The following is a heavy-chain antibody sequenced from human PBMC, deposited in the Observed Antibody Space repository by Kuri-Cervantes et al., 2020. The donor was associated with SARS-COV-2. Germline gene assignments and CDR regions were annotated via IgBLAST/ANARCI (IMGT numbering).Heavy chain of an antibody. D-gene: IGHD6-19*01. CDR1: GFTLSDYY. J-gene: IGHJ3*02. V-gene: IGHV3-11*03. Sequence: GGSLRLSCAASGFTLSDYYMSWIRQAPGKGLEWVSYISSSSSYTNYADSVKGRFTISRDNAKNSLYLQMNSLRAEDTAVYYCASFGSGWYDDAFDIWGQGTMVTVSS. CDR2: ISSSSSYT. CDR3: ASFGSGWYDDAFDI.